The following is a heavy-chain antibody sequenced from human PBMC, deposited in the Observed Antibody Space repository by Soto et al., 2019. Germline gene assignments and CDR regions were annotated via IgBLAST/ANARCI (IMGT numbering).Heavy chain of an antibody. Sequence: LRLSCAASGFTFSSYWMHWVREAPGKGLVWVSRINSDGSSTSYADSVKGRFTISRDNAKNTLYLQMNSLRAEDTAVYYCARAPYYYDSSGYYLFGYWGQGTLVTVSS. CDR3: ARAPYYYDSSGYYLFGY. D-gene: IGHD3-22*01. J-gene: IGHJ4*02. CDR2: INSDGSST. V-gene: IGHV3-74*01. CDR1: GFTFSSYW.